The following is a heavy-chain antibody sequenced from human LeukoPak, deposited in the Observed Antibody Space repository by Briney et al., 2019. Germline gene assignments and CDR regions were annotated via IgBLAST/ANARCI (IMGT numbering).Heavy chain of an antibody. V-gene: IGHV3-7*02. CDR1: GFTFSSYW. CDR2: INQDGSEK. CDR3: ARSYAHDY. D-gene: IGHD2-2*01. J-gene: IGHJ4*02. Sequence: GGSLRLSCAASGFTFSSYWMSWVRQAPGKGLEWVANINQDGSEKYYVDSMRGRFTISRDNSMTSVYLQMNSLRAEDTAVYYCARSYAHDYWGQGTLVTVSS.